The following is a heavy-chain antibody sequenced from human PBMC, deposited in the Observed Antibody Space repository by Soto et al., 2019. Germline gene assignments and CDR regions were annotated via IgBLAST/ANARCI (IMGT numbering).Heavy chain of an antibody. CDR3: ARDRSGYDRYYYGMDV. J-gene: IGHJ6*02. Sequence: QVQLVESGGGLVKPGGSLRLSCAASGFTFSDYYMIWIRQAPGKGLECVSYISSSGSPIYYADSVKGRFTISRDNAKNSLYLQMTSLRADDTAVYYCARDRSGYDRYYYGMDVWGQGTTVTVSS. D-gene: IGHD5-12*01. CDR1: GFTFSDYY. CDR2: ISSSGSPI. V-gene: IGHV3-11*01.